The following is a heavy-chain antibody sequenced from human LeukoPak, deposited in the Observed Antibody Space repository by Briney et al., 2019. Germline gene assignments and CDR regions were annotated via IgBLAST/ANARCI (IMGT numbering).Heavy chain of an antibody. Sequence: SGPTLVNPTPTLTLTCTFSGFSLSTSRMGVGWIRQPPGKALEWLALIFWDDDKRYSPSLKSRLTITKDTSKNQVVLTMTNMDPVDTATYYCARPYSYASGAYYFDYWGQGTLVTVSS. J-gene: IGHJ4*02. CDR1: GFSLSTSRMG. CDR3: ARPYSYASGAYYFDY. CDR2: IFWDDDK. V-gene: IGHV2-5*02. D-gene: IGHD3-10*01.